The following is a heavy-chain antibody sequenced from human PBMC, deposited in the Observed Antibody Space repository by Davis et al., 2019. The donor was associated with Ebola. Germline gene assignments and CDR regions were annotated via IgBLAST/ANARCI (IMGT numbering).Heavy chain of an antibody. CDR3: AREGSSIAARLPWFDP. V-gene: IGHV1-18*04. D-gene: IGHD6-6*01. Sequence: ASVKVSCKASGYTFTSYGITWVRQAPGQGLEWMAWISAYNDNTNYAQKFQGRVTMTTDTSTSTAYMELRSLRSDDTAVYYCAREGSSIAARLPWFDPWGQGTLVTVSS. CDR2: ISAYNDNT. J-gene: IGHJ5*02. CDR1: GYTFTSYG.